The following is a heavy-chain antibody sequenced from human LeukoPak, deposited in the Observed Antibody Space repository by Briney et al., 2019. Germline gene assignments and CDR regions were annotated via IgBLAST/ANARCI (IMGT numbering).Heavy chain of an antibody. Sequence: ASVKVSCKVSGYTLTELSMHWVRQAPGKGLEWMGGFDPEDGETIYAQKFQGRVTMTEDTSTDTAYMELSSLRSEDTAVYYRATGDPTLPYYHYGMDVWGQGTTVTVSS. CDR2: FDPEDGET. V-gene: IGHV1-24*01. CDR3: ATGDPTLPYYHYGMDV. D-gene: IGHD2-15*01. CDR1: GYTLTELS. J-gene: IGHJ6*02.